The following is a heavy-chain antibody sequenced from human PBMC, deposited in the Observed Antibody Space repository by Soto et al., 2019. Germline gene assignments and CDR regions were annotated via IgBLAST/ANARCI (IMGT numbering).Heavy chain of an antibody. CDR2: ISGSGGST. J-gene: IGHJ4*02. CDR3: AKGCCTNGVCQYDY. D-gene: IGHD2-8*01. Sequence: SGGSLRLSCAASGFTFSSYAMSWVRQAPGKGLEWVSAISGSGGSTYYADSVKGRFTISRDNSKNTLYLQMNSLRAEDTAVYYCAKGCCTNGVCQYDYWGQGTLVTVSS. CDR1: GFTFSSYA. V-gene: IGHV3-23*01.